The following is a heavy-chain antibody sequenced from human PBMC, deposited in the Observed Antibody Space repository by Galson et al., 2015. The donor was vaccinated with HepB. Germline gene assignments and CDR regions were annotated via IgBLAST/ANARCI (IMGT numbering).Heavy chain of an antibody. J-gene: IGHJ2*01. CDR2: ISGSGDNT. CDR3: AKESPTGYWYFDL. V-gene: IGHV3-23*01. D-gene: IGHD3-9*01. Sequence: SLRLSCAASGFTFSSYALSWVRQAPGTGLGWVSAISGSGDNTYYADSVKGRFTVSRDNSKNTLYLQMSSLRAEDSAIYYCAKESPTGYWYFDLWGRGTLVTVSS. CDR1: GFTFSSYA.